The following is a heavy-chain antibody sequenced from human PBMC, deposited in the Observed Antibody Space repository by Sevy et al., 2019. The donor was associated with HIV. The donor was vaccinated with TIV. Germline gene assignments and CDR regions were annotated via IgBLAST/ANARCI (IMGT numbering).Heavy chain of an antibody. CDR1: GFTFNDHW. J-gene: IGHJ1*01. V-gene: IGHV3-7*01. CDR3: SRGPGNAFC. Sequence: GGSLRLSCVASGFTFNDHWMAWLRQAPGKGLAWVANRKPDGSEKYYVASVKGRFTISRDNAKRSLYLQMNSRRVEYSAVYDCSRGPGNAFCGGQGTLVTVSS. D-gene: IGHD2-2*01. CDR2: RKPDGSEK.